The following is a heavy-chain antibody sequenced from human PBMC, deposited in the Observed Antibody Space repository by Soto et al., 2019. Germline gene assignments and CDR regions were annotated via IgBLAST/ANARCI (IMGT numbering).Heavy chain of an antibody. CDR2: ISYDGSNK. CDR3: AKEQGYYGSGSSFDY. D-gene: IGHD3-10*01. J-gene: IGHJ4*02. Sequence: GGSLRLSCAASGFTFSSYGMHWVRQAPGKGLEWVAVISYDGSNKYYADSVKGRFTISRDNSKNTLYLQMNSLRAEDTAVYYCAKEQGYYGSGSSFDYWGQGTLVTVSS. V-gene: IGHV3-30*18. CDR1: GFTFSSYG.